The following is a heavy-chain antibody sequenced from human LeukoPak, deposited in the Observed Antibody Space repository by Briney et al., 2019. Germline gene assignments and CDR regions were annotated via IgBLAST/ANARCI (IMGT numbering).Heavy chain of an antibody. D-gene: IGHD6-19*01. V-gene: IGHV4-4*09. J-gene: IGHJ4*02. CDR2: IYNGVPT. CDR3: VQTTGWPGFDY. Sequence: SETLSLICTTSGAPISRFYWSWVRQPPGKGLEWIGNIYNGVPTFFNPSLKSRVTRSVPTSKTQFSLQLASVTAADTAVYYCVQTTGWPGFDYWGQGILVTVSS. CDR1: GAPISRFY.